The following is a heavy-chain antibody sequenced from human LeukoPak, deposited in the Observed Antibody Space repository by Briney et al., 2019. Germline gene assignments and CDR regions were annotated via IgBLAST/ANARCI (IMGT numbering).Heavy chain of an antibody. CDR2: ITRISEGERT. CDR3: TTDLGYFDNNGYPH. CDR1: GLTFSQAW. V-gene: IGHV3-15*01. D-gene: IGHD3-22*01. Sequence: PGGSLTLSCAASGLTFSQAWMSWVRQAPGKALEWVGRITRISEGERTDFAAPVKDRFTMSRDDSKNTLYLNMNSLKIEDTAVYYCTTDLGYFDNNGYPHWGQGTLVTVSS. J-gene: IGHJ4*02.